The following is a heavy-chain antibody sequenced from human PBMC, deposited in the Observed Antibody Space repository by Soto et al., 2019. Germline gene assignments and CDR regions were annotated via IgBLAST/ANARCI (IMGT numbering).Heavy chain of an antibody. CDR3: ASTQSFLDGEIPALIAAAGTLRGSRFDY. V-gene: IGHV1-69*02. J-gene: IGHJ4*02. Sequence: ASVKVSCKASGGTFSSYTISWVRQAPGQGLEWMGRIIPILGIANYAQKFQGRVTITADKSTSTAYMERGSLRSEDTAVYYCASTQSFLDGEIPALIAAAGTLRGSRFDYWGQGTLVTVSS. CDR1: GGTFSSYT. D-gene: IGHD6-13*01. CDR2: IIPILGIA.